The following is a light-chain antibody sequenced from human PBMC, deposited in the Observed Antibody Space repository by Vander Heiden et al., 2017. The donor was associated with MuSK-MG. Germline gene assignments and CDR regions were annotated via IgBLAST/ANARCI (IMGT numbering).Light chain of an antibody. CDR3: QQDYNRPYT. CDR2: NAS. J-gene: IGKJ2*01. Sequence: IVITQPPSSLSVSPGERATLSCRASLSIASILAWYQQRPGKPPRLLIYNASTRATGIPARFSGSGSGTEFTLTISSLQSEDSAVYSCQQDYNRPYTFGPGTKV. CDR1: LSIASI. V-gene: IGKV3-15*01.